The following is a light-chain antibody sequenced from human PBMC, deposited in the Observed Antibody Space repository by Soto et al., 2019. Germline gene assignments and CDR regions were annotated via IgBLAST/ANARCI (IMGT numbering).Light chain of an antibody. Sequence: EIVLTQSPATLSLSPGERATLSCRASQSVSSSYLAWYQQKPGQAPRLLIYGASSRATGIPARFSGSGSGTDFTLTISSLQPDDFATYYCQQYSSYWTFGQGTKVDIK. CDR2: GAS. CDR1: QSVSSSY. J-gene: IGKJ1*01. CDR3: QQYSSYWT. V-gene: IGKV3-20*02.